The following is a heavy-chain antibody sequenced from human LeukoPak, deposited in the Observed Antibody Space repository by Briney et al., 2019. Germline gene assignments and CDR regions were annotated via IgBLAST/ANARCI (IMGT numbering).Heavy chain of an antibody. CDR2: ISSSGSTI. D-gene: IGHD5-12*01. J-gene: IGHJ4*02. Sequence: GGSLRLSCAASGFTFSSYSMNWVRQAPGKGLEWVSYISSSGSTIYYADSVKGRFTISRDNAKNSLYLQMNSLRAEDTAVYYCARDDIVATSNWGQGTLVTVSS. V-gene: IGHV3-48*04. CDR3: ARDDIVATSN. CDR1: GFTFSSYS.